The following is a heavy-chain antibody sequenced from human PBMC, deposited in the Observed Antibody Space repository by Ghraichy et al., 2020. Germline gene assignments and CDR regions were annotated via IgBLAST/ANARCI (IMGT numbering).Heavy chain of an antibody. V-gene: IGHV3-23*01. CDR3: AKDLKPYYYDSSGYYAFDI. J-gene: IGHJ3*02. D-gene: IGHD3-22*01. CDR2: ISGSGGST. CDR1: GFTFSSYA. Sequence: GGSLRLSCAASGFTFSSYAMSWVRQAPGKGLEWVSAISGSGGSTYYADYVKGRFTISRDNSKNTLYLQMNSLRAEDTAVYYCAKDLKPYYYDSSGYYAFDIWGQGTMVTVSS.